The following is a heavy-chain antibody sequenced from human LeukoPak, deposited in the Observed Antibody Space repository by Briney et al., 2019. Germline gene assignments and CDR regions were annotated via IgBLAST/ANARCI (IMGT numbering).Heavy chain of an antibody. J-gene: IGHJ4*02. CDR3: AKDITSYSSSGFDY. CDR2: ISWNSGSI. D-gene: IGHD6-13*01. CDR1: GFTFDDYA. Sequence: GRSLRLSCVVSGFTFDDYAMHWVRQAPGKGLEWVSGISWNSGSIGYADSVKGRFTISRDNAKNSLYLQMNGLRAEDTALYYCAKDITSYSSSGFDYWGQGTLVTVSS. V-gene: IGHV3-9*01.